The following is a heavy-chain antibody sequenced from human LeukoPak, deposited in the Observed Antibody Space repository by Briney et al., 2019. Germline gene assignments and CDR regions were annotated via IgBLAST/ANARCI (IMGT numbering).Heavy chain of an antibody. J-gene: IGHJ4*02. V-gene: IGHV4-39*01. CDR2: IYYSGSA. D-gene: IGHD5-18*01. CDR1: GGSISSSLYY. CDR3: ARRYDATAMIDY. Sequence: PSETLSLTCTVSGGSISSSLYYWAWIRQSPGNGLEWIGSIYYSGSAYYNPSLKSRVTISVDTFKNQFSLKLSSVTAADTAVYYCARRYDATAMIDYWGQGTPVTVSS.